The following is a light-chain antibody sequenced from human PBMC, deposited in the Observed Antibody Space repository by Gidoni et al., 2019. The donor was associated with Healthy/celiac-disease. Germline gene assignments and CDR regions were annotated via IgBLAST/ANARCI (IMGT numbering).Light chain of an antibody. CDR3: QQRSNWPPSLT. J-gene: IGKJ4*01. Sequence: EIVLTQSPATLSLSPGERATLSCSASKSVSSYLAWYQQQHGQAPRLLIYDASNRATGIPARFSGSGSGTDFTLTISSLEPEDFAVYYCQQRSNWPPSLTFGGGTKVEIK. CDR2: DAS. V-gene: IGKV3-11*01. CDR1: KSVSSY.